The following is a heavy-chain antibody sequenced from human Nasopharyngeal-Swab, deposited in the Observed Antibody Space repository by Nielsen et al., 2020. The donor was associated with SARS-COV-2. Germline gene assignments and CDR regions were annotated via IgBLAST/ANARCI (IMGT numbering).Heavy chain of an antibody. V-gene: IGHV3-21*01. Sequence: GESLKISCAASGFTFSTYNMNWVRQAPGKGLEWISSISSSSTYIYYADSVKGRFTISRDNAKNSIYLQMNSLRADDTAVYYCARDGLDYDFWSAYFMDVWGQGTTVTVSS. CDR1: GFTFSTYN. CDR3: ARDGLDYDFWSAYFMDV. CDR2: ISSSSTYI. D-gene: IGHD3-3*01. J-gene: IGHJ6*02.